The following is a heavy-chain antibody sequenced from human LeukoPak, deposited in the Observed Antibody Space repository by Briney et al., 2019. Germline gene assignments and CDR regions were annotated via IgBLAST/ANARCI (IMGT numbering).Heavy chain of an antibody. J-gene: IGHJ4*02. D-gene: IGHD6-19*01. V-gene: IGHV3-33*06. Sequence: PGRSLRFTCAESGFTFSSYGLHWVRQAPGKGLEWVAVMWYDGSNKYYADSVKGRFTISRDNSKNTLYLQMNSLRADDTAVYYYAKDRGSGRYVDCWGQGTLVTVSS. CDR1: GFTFSSYG. CDR3: AKDRGSGRYVDC. CDR2: MWYDGSNK.